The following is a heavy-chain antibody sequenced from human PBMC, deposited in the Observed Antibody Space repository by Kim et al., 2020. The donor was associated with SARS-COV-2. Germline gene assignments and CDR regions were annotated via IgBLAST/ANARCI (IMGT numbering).Heavy chain of an antibody. J-gene: IGHJ4*02. Sequence: NYSPSLKSRVTISVATSKNQFSLKLSSVTAADTALYYCARVYDSSGYYDYWGQGTLVTVSS. V-gene: IGHV4-59*01. CDR3: ARVYDSSGYYDY. D-gene: IGHD3-22*01.